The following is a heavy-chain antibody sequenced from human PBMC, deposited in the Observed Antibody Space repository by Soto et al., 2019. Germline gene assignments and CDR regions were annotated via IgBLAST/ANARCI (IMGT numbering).Heavy chain of an antibody. D-gene: IGHD3-22*01. J-gene: IGHJ4*02. Sequence: PGGSLRLSCAASGFTFRNAWISWVRQAPGKGLEWVGRIKIKTDGGTTDYAAPVKGRFTISRDDSKNTLYLQMNSLKTEDTAVYYCTTVASSGYYHYFDYWGQGTLVTVSS. CDR2: IKIKTDGGTT. V-gene: IGHV3-15*01. CDR3: TTVASSGYYHYFDY. CDR1: GFTFRNAW.